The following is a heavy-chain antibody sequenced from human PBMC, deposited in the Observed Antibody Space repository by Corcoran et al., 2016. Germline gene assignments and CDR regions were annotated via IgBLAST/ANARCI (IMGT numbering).Heavy chain of an antibody. CDR2: IYYSGST. D-gene: IGHD1-26*01. J-gene: IGHJ4*02. V-gene: IGHV4-39*01. CDR3: ASRIVGATFDY. CDR1: GGSISSRSYY. Sequence: QLQLQESGPGLVKPSETLSPTCTVSGGSISSRSYYWGWIRQPPGKGLEWIGSIYYSGSTYYNPSLKSRVTISVDTSKNQFSLKLSSVTAADTAVYDCASRIVGATFDYWGQGTLVTVSS.